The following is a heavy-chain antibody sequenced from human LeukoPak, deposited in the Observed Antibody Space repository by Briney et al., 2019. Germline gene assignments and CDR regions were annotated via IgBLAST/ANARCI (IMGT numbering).Heavy chain of an antibody. V-gene: IGHV1-69*06. D-gene: IGHD3-22*01. CDR2: IIPIFGTA. J-gene: IGHJ4*02. CDR3: AGRPYYYDSSGYYHFDY. CDR1: VGTFSSYA. Sequence: SVNVSCKASVGTFSSYAISWVRQAPGQGREWMGGIIPIFGTANYAQKFQGRVTIPADKSTSTAYMELSSLRSEDTAVYYCAGRPYYYDSSGYYHFDYWGQGTLVTVSS.